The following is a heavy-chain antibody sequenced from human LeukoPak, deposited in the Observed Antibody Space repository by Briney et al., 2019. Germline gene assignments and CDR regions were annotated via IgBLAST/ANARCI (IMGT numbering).Heavy chain of an antibody. CDR3: AREPETYSSGWSGFDY. CDR2: INPSGGST. CDR1: GYTFTSYY. J-gene: IGHJ4*02. D-gene: IGHD6-19*01. Sequence: PGASVKVSCKASGYTFTSYYMHWVRQAPGQGLEWMGIINPSGGSTSYAQKFQGRVTMTRDTSTSTVYMELSSLRSEGTAVYYCAREPETYSSGWSGFDYWGQGTLVTVSS. V-gene: IGHV1-46*01.